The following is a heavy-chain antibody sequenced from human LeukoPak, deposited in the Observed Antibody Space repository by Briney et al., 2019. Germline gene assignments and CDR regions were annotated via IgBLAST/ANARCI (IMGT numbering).Heavy chain of an antibody. Sequence: ASVKVSCKASGYTFTSYGITWVRQAPGQGLEWMGWISAYNGNTNYAKKLQGRVTMSTDTSKSTVYMELRSLISDDTAVYYCARGGHSSSWYRSGFDDAFDIWGQGTMVTVSS. V-gene: IGHV1-18*01. CDR3: ARGGHSSSWYRSGFDDAFDI. CDR2: ISAYNGNT. D-gene: IGHD6-13*01. CDR1: GYTFTSYG. J-gene: IGHJ3*02.